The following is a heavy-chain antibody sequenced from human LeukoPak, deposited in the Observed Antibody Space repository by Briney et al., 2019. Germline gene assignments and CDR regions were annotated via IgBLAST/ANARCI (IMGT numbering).Heavy chain of an antibody. CDR3: ARKDDLGGTEWAFDI. D-gene: IGHD2-15*01. V-gene: IGHV4-59*08. Sequence: SETLSLTCTVSGGSISSYYWGWIRQPPGKGLEWIGYIYYSGSTNYNPSLKSRVTISVDTSKNQFSLKLSSVTAADTAVYYCARKDDLGGTEWAFDIWGQGTMVTVSS. CDR1: GGSISSYY. CDR2: IYYSGST. J-gene: IGHJ3*02.